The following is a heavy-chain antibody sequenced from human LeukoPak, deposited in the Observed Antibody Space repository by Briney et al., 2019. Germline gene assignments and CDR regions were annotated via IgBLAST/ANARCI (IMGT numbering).Heavy chain of an antibody. J-gene: IGHJ3*02. CDR2: ISSSGSTI. Sequence: PGGCLRLSCATSGFTFSSYEMNWVRPAPGKGLEWVSYISSSGSTIYYADSVKVRFTSSRDNAKNSLYLQMNSLRAEDTAVYYCARTTVNAFDIWGQGTMVTVSS. CDR3: ARTTVNAFDI. CDR1: GFTFSSYE. D-gene: IGHD4-17*01. V-gene: IGHV3-48*03.